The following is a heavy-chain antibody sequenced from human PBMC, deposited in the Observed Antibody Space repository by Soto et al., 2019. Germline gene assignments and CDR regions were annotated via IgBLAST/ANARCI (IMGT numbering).Heavy chain of an antibody. J-gene: IGHJ4*02. CDR2: TSYDGSNK. CDR1: GFTFSSYA. V-gene: IGHV3-30-3*01. Sequence: QVQLVESGGGVVQPGRSLRLACAASGFTFSSYAMHWVRQAPGKGLEWVAVTSYDGSNKYYADSVKGRVTISIDNYKNTLYLQMNSLRAEDTAVYYCARDKSPYSSGWHNRHFESWGQGTLVTVSS. CDR3: ARDKSPYSSGWHNRHFES. D-gene: IGHD6-19*01.